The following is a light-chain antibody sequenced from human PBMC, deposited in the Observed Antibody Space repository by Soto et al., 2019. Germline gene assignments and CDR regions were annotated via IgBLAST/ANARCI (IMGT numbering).Light chain of an antibody. Sequence: DIQMTQSPSTLSASVGDRVTITCRASQSISTWLAWYQQRPGKAPNLLIFDASAVKSGVPSRFSGSGSGTEFTLTIGSLQPEDFGIYYCQQYDSYSWTFGQGTRVEVK. CDR2: DAS. V-gene: IGKV1-5*01. CDR1: QSISTW. J-gene: IGKJ1*01. CDR3: QQYDSYSWT.